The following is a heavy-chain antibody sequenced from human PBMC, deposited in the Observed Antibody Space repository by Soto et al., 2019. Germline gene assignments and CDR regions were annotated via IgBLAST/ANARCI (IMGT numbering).Heavy chain of an antibody. V-gene: IGHV3-30*03. CDR1: GFTCSNYD. CDR2: ISYDGSNK. J-gene: IGHJ6*02. D-gene: IGHD6-13*01. CDR3: ASSIAAADYYYYGMDV. Sequence: PRWSLRLSCAASGFTCSNYDMHWFRQAPGKGLEWVAVISYDGSNKYYADSVKGQFTISRDNSKNTLYLQMNSLRAEDTAVYYCASSIAAADYYYYGMDVWGQGTTVTVSS.